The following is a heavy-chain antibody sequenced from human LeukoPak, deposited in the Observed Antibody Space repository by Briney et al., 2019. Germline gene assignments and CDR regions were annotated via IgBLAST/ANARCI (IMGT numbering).Heavy chain of an antibody. Sequence: GGSLRLSCAASGFTFSSYAMSWVRQAPGKGLEWVSDISGSGGSTYYADSVKGRFTISRDNSKNTLYLQMNSLRAEDTAVYYCARSYSGYDSDYFDYWGQGTLVTVSS. V-gene: IGHV3-23*01. CDR2: ISGSGGST. CDR1: GFTFSSYA. D-gene: IGHD5-12*01. J-gene: IGHJ4*02. CDR3: ARSYSGYDSDYFDY.